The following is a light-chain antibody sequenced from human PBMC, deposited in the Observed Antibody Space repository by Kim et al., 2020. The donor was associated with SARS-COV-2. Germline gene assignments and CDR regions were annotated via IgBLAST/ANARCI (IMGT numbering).Light chain of an antibody. CDR3: QTWDNLVI. CDR1: KLGDQY. CDR2: QDR. Sequence: SYELTQPPSVSVSPGQTASITCSGEKLGDQYASWYHQKPGQSPVLVIYQDRKRPSGIPERFSGSNSGNTATLAISETQAMDEGDYYCQTWDNLVIFGGGT. V-gene: IGLV3-1*01. J-gene: IGLJ2*01.